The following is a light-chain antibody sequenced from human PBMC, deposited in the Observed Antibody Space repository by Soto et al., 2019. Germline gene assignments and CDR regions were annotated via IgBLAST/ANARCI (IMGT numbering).Light chain of an antibody. V-gene: IGKV1-12*01. CDR1: QGISRW. CDR2: AAS. Sequence: DSQMTQSPSSVSASVGDRITITCRASQGISRWLAWYQQKPGRAPKLLIYAASNLQTGVPSRFSGSGSGTDFTLTITSLQAEDFATYHCQQAYNFPLTFGPGTKVDIK. J-gene: IGKJ3*01. CDR3: QQAYNFPLT.